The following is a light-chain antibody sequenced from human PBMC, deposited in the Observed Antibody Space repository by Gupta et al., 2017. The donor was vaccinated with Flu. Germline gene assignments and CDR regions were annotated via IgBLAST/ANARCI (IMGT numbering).Light chain of an antibody. CDR2: KAS. J-gene: IGKJ2*03. Sequence: DIQMTQSPSTLSASVGDRVTITCRASQSISNWLAWYQQKPGKAPKLLIYKASSLGSGVPSRFSGSGSGTEFTLTISSLQPDDFATYYCQQYNGYSSFGQGTKLESK. CDR3: QQYNGYSS. CDR1: QSISNW. V-gene: IGKV1-5*03.